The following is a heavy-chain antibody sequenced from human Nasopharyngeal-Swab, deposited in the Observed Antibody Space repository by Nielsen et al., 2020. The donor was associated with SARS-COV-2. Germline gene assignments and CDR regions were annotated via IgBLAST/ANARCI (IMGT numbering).Heavy chain of an antibody. D-gene: IGHD6-13*01. J-gene: IGHJ4*02. V-gene: IGHV2-70*01. Sequence: SGPPLVKPTQTLTLTCTFSGFSLSTGAMCVSWLRQPPEKALEWLALIDWDDDKYYSSSLKTRLTISKDTTTNQVVLKMTNMDPVDTATYYCARILGYSSSWPHFDYWGQGTLVTVSS. CDR2: IDWDDDK. CDR1: GFSLSTGAMC. CDR3: ARILGYSSSWPHFDY.